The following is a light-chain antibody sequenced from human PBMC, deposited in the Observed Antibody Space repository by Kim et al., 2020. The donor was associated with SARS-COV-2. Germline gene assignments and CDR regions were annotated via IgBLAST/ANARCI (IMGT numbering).Light chain of an antibody. CDR1: SCNVGTNT. Sequence: QWVTISCSGSSCNVGTNTVNCYQQLHGTAPQHLIDSDDRRPPGVSARGSCSTSGTSSSLPISAGRYEDEDDYYCATWDDSLDVWMFGGGTQLTVL. CDR2: SDD. J-gene: IGLJ3*02. V-gene: IGLV1-36*01. CDR3: ATWDDSLDVWM.